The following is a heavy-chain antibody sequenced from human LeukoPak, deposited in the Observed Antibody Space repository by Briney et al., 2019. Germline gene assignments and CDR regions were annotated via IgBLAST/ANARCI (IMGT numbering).Heavy chain of an antibody. CDR3: ARGGSIVVVPAAISYWFDP. CDR2: IIHIFGTA. V-gene: IGHV1-69*05. Sequence: SVKVSCKASGGTFSSYAISWVRQAPGQGLEWMGGIIHIFGTANYAQKFQGRVTITTDESTSTAYMELSSLRSEDTAVYYCARGGSIVVVPAAISYWFDPWGQGTLVTVSS. J-gene: IGHJ5*02. CDR1: GGTFSSYA. D-gene: IGHD2-2*02.